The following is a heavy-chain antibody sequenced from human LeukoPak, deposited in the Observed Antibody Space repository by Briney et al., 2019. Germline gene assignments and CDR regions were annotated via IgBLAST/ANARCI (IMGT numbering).Heavy chain of an antibody. CDR2: IYYSGST. V-gene: IGHV4-39*07. CDR3: ARDFRYSSGWYGGEYFQH. Sequence: SETLSLTCTASGGSISSSSYYWGWIRQPPGKGLEWIGSIYYSGSTYYNPSFKSRVTISVDTSKNQFSLKLSSVTAADTAVYYCARDFRYSSGWYGGEYFQHWGQGTLVTVSS. CDR1: GGSISSSSYY. J-gene: IGHJ1*01. D-gene: IGHD6-19*01.